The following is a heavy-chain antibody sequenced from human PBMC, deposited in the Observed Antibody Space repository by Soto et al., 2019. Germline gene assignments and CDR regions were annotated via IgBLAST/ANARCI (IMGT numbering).Heavy chain of an antibody. CDR2: IKQDGSEK. D-gene: IGHD3-22*01. V-gene: IGHV3-7*03. J-gene: IGHJ4*02. CDR1: GFTFGSYW. CDR3: ARTPGYYYDSSGYYPPGHDY. Sequence: GGSLRLSCAASGFTFGSYWMSWVRQAPGKGLEWVANIKQDGSEKYYVDSVKGRFTISRDNAKNSLYLQMNSLRAEDTAVYYCARTPGYYYDSSGYYPPGHDYWGQGTLVTVSS.